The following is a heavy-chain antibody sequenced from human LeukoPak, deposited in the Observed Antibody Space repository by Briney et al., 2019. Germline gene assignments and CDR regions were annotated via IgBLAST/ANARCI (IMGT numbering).Heavy chain of an antibody. Sequence: GGSLRRSGSASGFTFSSYSMNWVRQAPGKGLEWVSSISSSSSYIYYADSLKGRFTTSIDNAKNSLYLQMNSLRAEDTAVYYCARDLLYYDSSGGDYWGQGTLVTVSS. D-gene: IGHD3-22*01. V-gene: IGHV3-21*01. J-gene: IGHJ4*02. CDR3: ARDLLYYDSSGGDY. CDR2: ISSSSSYI. CDR1: GFTFSSYS.